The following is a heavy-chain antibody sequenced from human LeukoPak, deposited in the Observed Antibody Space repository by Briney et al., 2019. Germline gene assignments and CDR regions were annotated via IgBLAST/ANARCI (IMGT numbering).Heavy chain of an antibody. D-gene: IGHD6-6*01. J-gene: IGHJ4*02. CDR1: DDSISSYY. V-gene: IGHV4-59*01. Sequence: SETLSLTCSVSDDSISSYYWSWIRQPPGKGLEWIGYIYYSGSTNYNPSLKSRVTISVDTSKNQFSLKLSSVTAADTAVYYCARVYSSSPGDYFDYWGQGTLVTVSS. CDR3: ARVYSSSPGDYFDY. CDR2: IYYSGST.